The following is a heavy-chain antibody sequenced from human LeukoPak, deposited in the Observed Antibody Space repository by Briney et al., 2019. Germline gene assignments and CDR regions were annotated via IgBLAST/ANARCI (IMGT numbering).Heavy chain of an antibody. CDR1: GFTFSIYA. Sequence: RTGGSLRLSCAASGFTFSIYAMSWVRQAPGKGLEWVSAISGSGGTAYYADSVKGRFTISRDNSKNTLYLQMNSLRAEDTAVYYCATDLVHRRWELLDRDQAYFDYWGQGTLVTVSS. V-gene: IGHV3-23*01. CDR3: ATDLVHRRWELLDRDQAYFDY. J-gene: IGHJ4*02. CDR2: ISGSGGTA. D-gene: IGHD1-26*01.